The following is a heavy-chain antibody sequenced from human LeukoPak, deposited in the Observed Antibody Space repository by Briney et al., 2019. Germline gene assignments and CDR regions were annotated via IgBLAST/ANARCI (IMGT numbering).Heavy chain of an antibody. CDR1: GGSISSSSYY. CDR2: IYYSGST. CDR3: ARVLYYYDSSKLGY. V-gene: IGHV4-39*07. Sequence: SETLSLTCTVSGGSISSSSYYWGWIRQPPGKGLEWIGSIYYSGSTYYNPSLKSRVTISVDTSKNQFSLKLSSVTAADTAVYYCARVLYYYDSSKLGYWGQGTLVTVSS. D-gene: IGHD3-22*01. J-gene: IGHJ4*02.